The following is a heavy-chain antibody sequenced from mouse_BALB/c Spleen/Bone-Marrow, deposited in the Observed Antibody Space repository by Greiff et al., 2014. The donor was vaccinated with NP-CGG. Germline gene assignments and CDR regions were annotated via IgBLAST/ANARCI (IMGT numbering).Heavy chain of an antibody. V-gene: IGHV5-4*02. D-gene: IGHD1-1*01. Sequence: VQLKESGGGLVKPGGSLKLSCAASGFTFSDYYMYWVRQTPEKRLEWVATISDGGSYIYYPDSVKGRFTISRDNAKNNLYLQMSSLKSEDTAMYYCVLRWFAYWGQGTLVTVSA. CDR1: GFTFSDYY. CDR2: ISDGGSYI. J-gene: IGHJ3*01. CDR3: VLRWFAY.